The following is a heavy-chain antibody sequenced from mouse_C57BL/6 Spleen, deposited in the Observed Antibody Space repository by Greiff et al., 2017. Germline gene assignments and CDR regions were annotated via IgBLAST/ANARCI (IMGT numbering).Heavy chain of an antibody. CDR1: GYAFTNYL. Sequence: VNVVESGAELVRPGTSVKVSCKASGYAFTNYLLEWVKQRPGQGLEWIGVINPGSGGTNYNEKFKGKATLTADKSSSTAYMQLSSLTSEDSAVYFCARSWDYDGFAYWGQGTLVTVSA. CDR2: INPGSGGT. CDR3: ARSWDYDGFAY. V-gene: IGHV1-54*01. D-gene: IGHD2-4*01. J-gene: IGHJ3*01.